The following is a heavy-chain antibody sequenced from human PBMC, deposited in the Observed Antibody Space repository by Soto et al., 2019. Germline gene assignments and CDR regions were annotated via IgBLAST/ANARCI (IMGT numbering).Heavy chain of an antibody. CDR3: ARVPHSTTSYYVYPSGMDV. CDR2: IYPADSDT. V-gene: IGHV5-51*01. CDR1: GYSFPSEW. D-gene: IGHD2-2*01. J-gene: IGHJ6*02. Sequence: GESLKISCKGSGYSFPSEWIGWVRQMPGKGLEWMGSIYPADSDTRYSPSFQGQVTISADKSIRTAYLEWSSLKASDSGVYFCARVPHSTTSYYVYPSGMDVWGQGTTVTVSS.